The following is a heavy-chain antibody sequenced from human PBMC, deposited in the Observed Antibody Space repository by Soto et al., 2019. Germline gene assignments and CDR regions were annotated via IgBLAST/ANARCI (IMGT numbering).Heavy chain of an antibody. Sequence: VASVKVSCKASGGTFSSYAISWVRQAPGQGLEWMGGIIPIFGTANYAQKFQGRVTITADESTSTAYMELSSLRSEDTAVYYCARDLPGYDPKRYYYYGMDVWGQGTTVTVSS. CDR1: GGTFSSYA. CDR2: IIPIFGTA. V-gene: IGHV1-69*13. CDR3: ARDLPGYDPKRYYYYGMDV. J-gene: IGHJ6*02. D-gene: IGHD5-12*01.